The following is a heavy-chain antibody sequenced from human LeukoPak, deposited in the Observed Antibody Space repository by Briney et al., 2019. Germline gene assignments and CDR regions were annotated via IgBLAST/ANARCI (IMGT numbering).Heavy chain of an antibody. Sequence: GRSLRLSCAASGFTFSSYGMHWVRQAPGKGLEWVAVISYDGSNKYYADSVKGRFTISRDNSKNTLYLQMNSLRAEDTAVYYCAKGGGHFDYWGQGTLVTVSS. CDR1: GFTFSSYG. CDR2: ISYDGSNK. CDR3: AKGGGHFDY. J-gene: IGHJ4*02. D-gene: IGHD2-15*01. V-gene: IGHV3-30*18.